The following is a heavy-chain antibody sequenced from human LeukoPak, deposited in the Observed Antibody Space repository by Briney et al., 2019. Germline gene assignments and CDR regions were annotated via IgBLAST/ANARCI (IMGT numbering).Heavy chain of an antibody. CDR1: GFTFSSYW. V-gene: IGHV3-74*01. CDR3: AKDQRPDSGYDIDY. Sequence: GGSLRLSCAASGFTFSSYWMHWVRQAPGKGLVWVSGINTDGSSTSYADSVKGRFTISRDNSKNTLYLQMHSLRAEDTAVYYCAKDQRPDSGYDIDYWGQGTLVTVSS. D-gene: IGHD5-12*01. CDR2: INTDGSST. J-gene: IGHJ4*02.